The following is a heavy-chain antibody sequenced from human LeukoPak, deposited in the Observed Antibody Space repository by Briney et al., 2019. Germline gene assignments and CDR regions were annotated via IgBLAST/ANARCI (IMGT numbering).Heavy chain of an antibody. Sequence: GGSLRLSCAASGFTFSSYAMSWVRQAPGKGLGWVSAISGSGGSTYYADSVKGRFTISRDNSKNTLYLQMNSLRAEDTAVYYCAKEGGQQLEREYYFDCWGQGTLVTVSS. D-gene: IGHD6-13*01. CDR3: AKEGGQQLEREYYFDC. CDR1: GFTFSSYA. V-gene: IGHV3-23*01. J-gene: IGHJ4*02. CDR2: ISGSGGST.